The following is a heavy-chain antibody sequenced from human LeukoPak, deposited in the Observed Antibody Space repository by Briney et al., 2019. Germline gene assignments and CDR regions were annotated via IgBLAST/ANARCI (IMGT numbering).Heavy chain of an antibody. CDR3: ARGYAGATTFDY. CDR1: GGSVSSGSYY. Sequence: SETLSLTCTVSGGSVSSGSYYWSWIRQPPGKGLEWIGYIYYSGSSNYNPSLKSRVTISLDTSKNQFSLKLSSVTAADTAVYYCARGYAGATTFDYWGQGTLVTVSS. D-gene: IGHD1-26*01. V-gene: IGHV4-61*01. J-gene: IGHJ4*02. CDR2: IYYSGSS.